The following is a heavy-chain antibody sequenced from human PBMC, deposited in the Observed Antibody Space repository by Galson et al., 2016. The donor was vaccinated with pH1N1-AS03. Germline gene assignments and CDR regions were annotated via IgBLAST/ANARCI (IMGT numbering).Heavy chain of an antibody. CDR1: GFTFRTYG. V-gene: IGHV3-21*04. D-gene: IGHD7-27*01. J-gene: IGHJ4*02. Sequence: SLRLSCAASGFTFRTYGMNWVRQAPGKGLEWVSSISSSSSYIYYADSVKGRFTISRDNSKNTLYLQMNSLRSEDTAVYYCAIETRKTTTGGIDFWGQGTLVTVSS. CDR2: ISSSSSYI. CDR3: AIETRKTTTGGIDF.